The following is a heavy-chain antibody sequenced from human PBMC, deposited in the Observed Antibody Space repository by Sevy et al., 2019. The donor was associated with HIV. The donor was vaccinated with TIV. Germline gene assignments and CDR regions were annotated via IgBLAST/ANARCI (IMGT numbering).Heavy chain of an antibody. CDR2: IIPIFGTA. Sequence: ASVKVSCKASGGTFSSYAISWVRQAPGQGLEWMGGIIPIFGTANYSQKFQGRVTITADKSTSTAYMELSSLRSEDTAVYYCARDGYPTYCSGGSCYPERAFDISGQGTMVTVSS. V-gene: IGHV1-69*06. CDR1: GGTFSSYA. D-gene: IGHD2-15*01. CDR3: ARDGYPTYCSGGSCYPERAFDI. J-gene: IGHJ3*02.